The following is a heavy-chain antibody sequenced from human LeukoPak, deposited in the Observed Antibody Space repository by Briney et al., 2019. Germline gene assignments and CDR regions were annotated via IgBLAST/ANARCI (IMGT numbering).Heavy chain of an antibody. D-gene: IGHD4-11*01. J-gene: IGHJ4*02. CDR3: ARGPFMTTVTTGREDY. Sequence: SETLSLTCAVYGGSFSGYYWSWIRQPPGKGLEWIGEINHSGSTNYNPSLKSRVNISVDTSKNQFSLKLSSVTAADTAVYYCARGPFMTTVTTGREDYWGQGTLVTVSS. CDR1: GGSFSGYY. CDR2: INHSGST. V-gene: IGHV4-34*01.